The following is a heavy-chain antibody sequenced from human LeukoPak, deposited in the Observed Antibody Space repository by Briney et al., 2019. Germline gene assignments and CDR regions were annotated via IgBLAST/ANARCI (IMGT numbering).Heavy chain of an antibody. CDR3: ARQQLYYGSGRLGLDY. CDR1: GGSISSGGYY. Sequence: PSETLSLTCTVSGGSISSGGYYWSWIRQHPGKGLEWIGYIYHSGSTYYNPSLKSRVTISVDTSKNQFSLKLSSVTAADTAVYYCARQQLYYGSGRLGLDYWGQGTLVTVSS. V-gene: IGHV4-31*03. CDR2: IYHSGST. J-gene: IGHJ4*02. D-gene: IGHD3-10*01.